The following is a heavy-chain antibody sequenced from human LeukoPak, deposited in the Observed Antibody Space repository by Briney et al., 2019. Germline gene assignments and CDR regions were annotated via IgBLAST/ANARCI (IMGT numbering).Heavy chain of an antibody. CDR1: GYTFTGYY. D-gene: IGHD5-18*01. CDR3: ARHTYSYMN. CDR2: INPNSGNT. Sequence: GASVKVSCKASGYTFTGYYMHWVRQAPGQGLEWMGWINPNSGNTGYAQKFQGRVTMTRNASISTAYMELSSLRSEDTAVYYCARHTYSYMNWGQGTLVTVSS. V-gene: IGHV1-8*02. J-gene: IGHJ4*02.